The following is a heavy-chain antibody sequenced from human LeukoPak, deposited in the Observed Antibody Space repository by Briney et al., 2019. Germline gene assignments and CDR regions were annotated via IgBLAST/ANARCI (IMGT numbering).Heavy chain of an antibody. J-gene: IGHJ3*02. CDR1: GGFISSGGYS. V-gene: IGHV4-39*07. Sequence: SETLSLTCAVSGGFISSGGYSWSWIRQPPGKGLEWIGTMYYSGSTYSNPSLRSRVSISVDTSKNQFSLKLSSTTAADTAVYYCARVPYYDFWSGYYTGDAFDIWGQGTMVTVPS. D-gene: IGHD3-3*01. CDR2: MYYSGST. CDR3: ARVPYYDFWSGYYTGDAFDI.